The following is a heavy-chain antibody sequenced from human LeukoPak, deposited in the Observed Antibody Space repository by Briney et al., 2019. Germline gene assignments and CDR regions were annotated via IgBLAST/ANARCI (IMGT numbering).Heavy chain of an antibody. CDR1: GFIFSNYW. CDR2: IGDDGGDP. V-gene: IGHV3-74*01. Sequence: GGSLRLSCAASGFIFSNYWMHWVRQAPGKGLVWVSRIGDDGGDPSYADSVKGRFTISRDNAKSTLYLQMTSLTAEDTAVYYCTTDPLDPTYYDILTGYSSVEDYWGQGTLVTVSS. CDR3: TTDPLDPTYYDILTGYSSVEDY. J-gene: IGHJ4*02. D-gene: IGHD3-9*01.